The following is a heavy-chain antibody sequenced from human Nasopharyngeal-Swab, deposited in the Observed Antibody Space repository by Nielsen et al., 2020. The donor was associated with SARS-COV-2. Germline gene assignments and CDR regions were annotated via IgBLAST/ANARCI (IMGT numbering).Heavy chain of an antibody. V-gene: IGHV1-46*01. J-gene: IGHJ6*03. CDR1: GGTFSSYA. CDR3: ARGIGVLRFLEWSHMDV. Sequence: ASVKVSCKASGGTFSSYAISWVRQAPGQGLEWMGIISPSGGSTSYAQKFQGRVTMTRDTSTSTVYMELSSLRSEDTAVYYCARGIGVLRFLEWSHMDVWGKGTTVTVSS. CDR2: ISPSGGST. D-gene: IGHD3-3*01.